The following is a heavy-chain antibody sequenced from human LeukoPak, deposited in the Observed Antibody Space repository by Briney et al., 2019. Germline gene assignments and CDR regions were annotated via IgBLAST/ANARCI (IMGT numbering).Heavy chain of an antibody. V-gene: IGHV3-33*01. Sequence: GGSLRLSCAASGFTFSYYGMQWIRQAPGKGLEWVALIWHDGGKRYYADSVKGRFTISRDNSKNTLYLQMTTLRAEDTAVYYCARDADTSEFFSWLDLWGQGTLVTVSS. J-gene: IGHJ5*02. CDR3: ARDADTSEFFSWLDL. D-gene: IGHD3-22*01. CDR2: IWHDGGKR. CDR1: GFTFSYYG.